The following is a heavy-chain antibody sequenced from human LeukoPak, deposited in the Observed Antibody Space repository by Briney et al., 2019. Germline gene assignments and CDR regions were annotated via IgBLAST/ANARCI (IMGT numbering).Heavy chain of an antibody. J-gene: IGHJ6*02. CDR1: GGSVGSGSYY. V-gene: IGHV4-61*01. CDR3: ARDRSPEHYYDSSHWDYYYGMDV. D-gene: IGHD3-22*01. Sequence: PSETLSLTCTVSGGSVGSGSYYWSWIRQPPGKGLEWIGYIYYSGSTNYNPSLKSRVTISVDTSKNQFSLKLSSVTAADTAVYYCARDRSPEHYYDSSHWDYYYGMDVWGQGTTVTVSS. CDR2: IYYSGST.